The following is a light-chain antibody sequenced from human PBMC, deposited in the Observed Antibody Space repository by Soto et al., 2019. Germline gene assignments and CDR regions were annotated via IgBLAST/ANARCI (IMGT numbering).Light chain of an antibody. CDR2: KAS. V-gene: IGKV1-5*03. Sequence: IQMTQSPSTLSASVGDRVAITCRASQSISSYLAWYQQKPGKAPTLLIYKASSLESGVPSRFSGSGSGTEFTLSISSLQPDDFATYYCQQYDSYLWTFGQGTKVDIK. J-gene: IGKJ1*01. CDR1: QSISSY. CDR3: QQYDSYLWT.